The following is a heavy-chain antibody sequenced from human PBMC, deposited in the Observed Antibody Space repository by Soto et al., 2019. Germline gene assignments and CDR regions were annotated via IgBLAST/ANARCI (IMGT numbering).Heavy chain of an antibody. V-gene: IGHV4-34*01. Sequence: PSETLSLTCAVYGGSFSGYYWSWIRQPPGKGLEWIGEINHSGSTNYNPSLKSRVTISVDTSKNQFSLKLSPVTAADTAVYYCARGGITIFGVVPPNWFDPWGQGTLVTVSS. CDR2: INHSGST. CDR3: ARGGITIFGVVPPNWFDP. CDR1: GGSFSGYY. J-gene: IGHJ5*02. D-gene: IGHD3-3*01.